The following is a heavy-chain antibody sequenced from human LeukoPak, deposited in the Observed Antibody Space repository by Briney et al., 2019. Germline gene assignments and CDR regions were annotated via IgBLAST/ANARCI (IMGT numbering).Heavy chain of an antibody. V-gene: IGHV1-2*02. CDR2: IDPNSGGT. J-gene: IGHJ4*02. CDR3: AREVGATWGWFDY. Sequence: ASVKVSCKASGYTFTGYYMHWVRQAPGQGLEWMGWIDPNSGGTNYAQKFQGRVTMTRDTSISTAYMELSRLRSDDTAVYYCAREVGATWGWFDYWGQGTLVTVSS. D-gene: IGHD1-26*01. CDR1: GYTFTGYY.